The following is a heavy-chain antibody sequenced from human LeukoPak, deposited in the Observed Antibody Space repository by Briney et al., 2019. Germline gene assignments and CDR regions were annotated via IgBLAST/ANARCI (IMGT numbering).Heavy chain of an antibody. V-gene: IGHV3-21*06. CDR1: GFTFRSYS. D-gene: IGHD6-13*01. Sequence: PGGSLRLSCAASGFTFRSYSMKWVRQAPGKGLEWVSSISSSSSYICYADSVKGRFTISRDNAKNLLYLQMNSLRAEDTAVYYCARYSDTGYSSSWYSTPFDYWGQGTLVTVSS. CDR3: ARYSDTGYSSSWYSTPFDY. J-gene: IGHJ4*02. CDR2: ISSSSSYI.